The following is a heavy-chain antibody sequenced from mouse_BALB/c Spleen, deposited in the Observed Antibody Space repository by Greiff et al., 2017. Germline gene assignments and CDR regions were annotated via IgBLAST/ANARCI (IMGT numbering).Heavy chain of an antibody. J-gene: IGHJ4*01. V-gene: IGHV1-31*01. CDR2: INPYNGAT. CDR3: AGATDAMDY. CDR1: GYSFTGYY. Sequence: VQLKESGPELVKPGASVKISCKASGYSFTGYYMHWVKQSHVKSLEWIGRINPYNGATSYNQNFKDKASLTVDKSSSTAYMELHSLTSEDSAVYYCAGATDAMDYWGQGTSVTVSS. D-gene: IGHD3-1*01.